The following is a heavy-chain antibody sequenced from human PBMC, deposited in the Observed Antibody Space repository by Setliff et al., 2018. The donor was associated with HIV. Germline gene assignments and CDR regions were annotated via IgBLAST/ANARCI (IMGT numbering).Heavy chain of an antibody. J-gene: IGHJ4*02. Sequence: PGGSLRLSCAASGFTFSSAWMGWVRQAPGKGLEWVSDISSSGSTIYYADSVKGRFTISRDNAKNSLYLQMNSLRAEDTAVYYCASGYSSSSPRRDYWGQGTLVTSPQ. CDR1: GFTFSSAW. D-gene: IGHD6-6*01. V-gene: IGHV3-48*03. CDR3: ASGYSSSSPRRDY. CDR2: ISSSGSTI.